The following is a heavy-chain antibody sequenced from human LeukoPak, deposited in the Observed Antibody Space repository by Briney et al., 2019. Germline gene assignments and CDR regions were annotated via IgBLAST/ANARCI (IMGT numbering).Heavy chain of an antibody. CDR3: ARDYSTYYCGSSRGRYFDY. V-gene: IGHV3-21*01. Sequence: SGGSLRLSRAASGFTFSSYSMNWVRQAPGKGLEWVSSISSSSSYIYYADSVKGRFTISRDNAKNSLYLQMNSLRAEDTAVYYCARDYSTYYCGSSRGRYFDYWGQGTLVTVSS. CDR1: GFTFSSYS. J-gene: IGHJ4*02. CDR2: ISSSSSYI. D-gene: IGHD3-10*01.